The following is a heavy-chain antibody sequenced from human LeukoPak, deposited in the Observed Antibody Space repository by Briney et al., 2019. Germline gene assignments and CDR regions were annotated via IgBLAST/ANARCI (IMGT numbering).Heavy chain of an antibody. CDR2: ISGDGGST. Sequence: GGSLRLSCAASGFTFDDYAMHWVRQAPGKGLEWVSLISGDGGSTYYADSVEGRFTISRDNSRNSLYLQMNSLRTEDTALYYCAKTPYYDILTGLSTYFDYWGQGTLVTVSS. CDR3: AKTPYYDILTGLSTYFDY. CDR1: GFTFDDYA. D-gene: IGHD3-9*01. J-gene: IGHJ4*02. V-gene: IGHV3-43*02.